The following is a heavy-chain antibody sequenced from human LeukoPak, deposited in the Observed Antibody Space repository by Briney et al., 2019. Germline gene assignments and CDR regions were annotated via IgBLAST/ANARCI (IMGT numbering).Heavy chain of an antibody. J-gene: IGHJ3*02. Sequence: PSETLSLTCTVSGGSISSYYWSWIRQPPGKGLEWIGYIYYSGSTNYNPSLRSRVTTSVDTSKNQFSLKLTSVTAADTAVYYCARLRRGFDISGYYAFDIWGQGTMVTVSS. CDR3: ARLRRGFDISGYYAFDI. V-gene: IGHV4-59*01. D-gene: IGHD3-22*01. CDR2: IYYSGST. CDR1: GGSISSYY.